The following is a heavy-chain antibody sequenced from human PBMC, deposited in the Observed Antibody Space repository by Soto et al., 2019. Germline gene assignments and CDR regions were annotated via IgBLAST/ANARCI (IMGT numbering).Heavy chain of an antibody. CDR1: GYTFSSYS. Sequence: PSVKVSCKTSGYTFSSYSINWVRQAPGQGLEWMAWISTNSGNTHYAERVQGRVTVTLDKSARTAFMEMWGLTSDDTAVYFCARDNGYYDFWGQGTLVTVSS. CDR2: ISTNSGNT. CDR3: ARDNGYYDF. D-gene: IGHD2-8*01. J-gene: IGHJ4*02. V-gene: IGHV1-18*01.